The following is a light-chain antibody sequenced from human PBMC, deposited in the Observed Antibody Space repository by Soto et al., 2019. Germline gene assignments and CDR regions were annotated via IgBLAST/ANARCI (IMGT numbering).Light chain of an antibody. Sequence: EIVMTQSPATLSVSPGVRVTLSCRASQSVSSYLAWFQQKPGQPPRLLIYDASTRATGIPVRFSGSGSGTEFTLTISSLQSEDFGVYYCQQNKEWPGTFGQGTKVEIK. CDR1: QSVSSY. J-gene: IGKJ1*01. CDR3: QQNKEWPGT. V-gene: IGKV3-15*01. CDR2: DAS.